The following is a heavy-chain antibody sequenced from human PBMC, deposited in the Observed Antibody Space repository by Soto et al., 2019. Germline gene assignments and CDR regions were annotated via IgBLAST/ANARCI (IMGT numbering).Heavy chain of an antibody. CDR3: AKSPFESSSGWYYFDY. V-gene: IGHV3-23*01. CDR2: ISGSGGST. J-gene: IGHJ4*02. CDR1: GFTFSSYA. Sequence: GGSLRLSCAASGFTFSSYAMSWVRQAPGKGLEWVSAISGSGGSTYYADSVKGRFTISRDNSKNTLYLQMNSLRAEDTAVYYCAKSPFESSSGWYYFDYWGQGTLVTVSS. D-gene: IGHD6-19*01.